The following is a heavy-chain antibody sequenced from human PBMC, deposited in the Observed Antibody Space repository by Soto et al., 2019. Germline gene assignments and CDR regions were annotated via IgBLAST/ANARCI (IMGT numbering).Heavy chain of an antibody. D-gene: IGHD5-12*01. V-gene: IGHV1-69*02. CDR1: GGTFSSYT. J-gene: IGHJ4*02. CDR2: IIPILGIA. CDR3: ALQTHLYSGYDEGLNYFDY. Sequence: SVKVSCKASGGTFSSYTISWVREGPGQGLEWMGRIIPILGIANYAQKFQGRVTITADKSTSTAYMELSSLRSEDTAVYYCALQTHLYSGYDEGLNYFDYWGQGTLVTVSS.